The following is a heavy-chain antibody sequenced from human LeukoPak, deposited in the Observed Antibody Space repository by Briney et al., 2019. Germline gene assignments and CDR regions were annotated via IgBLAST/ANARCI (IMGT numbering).Heavy chain of an antibody. CDR1: GFPFSSYT. CDR2: IRSDTGT. D-gene: IGHD2-15*01. Sequence: GGSLRLSCAASGFPFSSYTMNWVRQAPGRGLEWVSMIRSDTGTDYADSVKGRFTISRDSSNNTLFLQMNSLRAEDTAVYYCARESNRRLHYYGIDVWGLGTTVTVSS. V-gene: IGHV3-66*01. CDR3: ARESNRRLHYYGIDV. J-gene: IGHJ6*02.